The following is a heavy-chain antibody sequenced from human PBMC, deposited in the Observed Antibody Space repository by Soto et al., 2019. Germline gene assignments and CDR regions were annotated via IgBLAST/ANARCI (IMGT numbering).Heavy chain of an antibody. D-gene: IGHD3-22*01. CDR2: IYFRGTT. V-gene: IGHV4-59*01. J-gene: IGHJ4*02. CDR3: ARSRGYAKTLDQ. CDR1: GGSMNTFY. Sequence: SETLSLTCTVSGGSMNTFYWSWVRQSPGKGLEWIGYIYFRGTTHYHPSLQSRVSISIDTSQNQSSLKLNSMTTADTAVYYCARSRGYAKTLDQWGQGTLVTVSS.